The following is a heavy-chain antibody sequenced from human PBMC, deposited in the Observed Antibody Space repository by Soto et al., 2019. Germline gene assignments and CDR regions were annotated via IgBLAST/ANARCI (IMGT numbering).Heavy chain of an antibody. CDR1: GFTFSIQW. CDR3: ARGLLGGGDY. CDR2: INSDGSIT. D-gene: IGHD1-26*01. V-gene: IGHV3-74*03. J-gene: IGHJ4*02. Sequence: EVQLVESGGGLVQPGESLRLSCAASGFTFSIQWMHWVRQAPGKGLVWVSRINSDGSITTYADSVKGRFTISRDNAKNTVYLQMNSLRAEDTAVYYCARGLLGGGDYWGQGTLVTVSS.